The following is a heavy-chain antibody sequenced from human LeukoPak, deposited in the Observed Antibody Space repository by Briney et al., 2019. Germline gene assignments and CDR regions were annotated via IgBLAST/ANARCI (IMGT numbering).Heavy chain of an antibody. CDR3: ARARYYYGSGRSYYFDY. V-gene: IGHV4-30-4*01. CDR2: IYYSGST. D-gene: IGHD3-10*01. J-gene: IGHJ4*02. Sequence: PSETLSLTCTVSGGSISSGDYYWSWIRQPPGKGLEWIGYIYYSGSTYYNPSLKSRVTISVDTSKNQFSLKLSSVTAADTAVYYCARARYYYGSGRSYYFDYWGQGTLVTVSS. CDR1: GGSISSGDYY.